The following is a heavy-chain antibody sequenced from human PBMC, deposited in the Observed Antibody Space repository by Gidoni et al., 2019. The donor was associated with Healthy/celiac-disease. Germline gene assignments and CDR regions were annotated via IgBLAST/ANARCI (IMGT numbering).Heavy chain of an antibody. J-gene: IGHJ4*02. CDR2: ISSNGGST. Sequence: EVQLVESGGGLVQPGGSLRLSCSASGFPFSSYAMHWVRQAPGKGLEYVSAISSNGGSTYYADSVKGRFTISRDNSKNTLYLQMSSLRAEDTAVYYCVKSPPTYYYDSADNYFDYWGQGTLVTVSS. CDR1: GFPFSSYA. CDR3: VKSPPTYYYDSADNYFDY. V-gene: IGHV3-64D*06. D-gene: IGHD3-22*01.